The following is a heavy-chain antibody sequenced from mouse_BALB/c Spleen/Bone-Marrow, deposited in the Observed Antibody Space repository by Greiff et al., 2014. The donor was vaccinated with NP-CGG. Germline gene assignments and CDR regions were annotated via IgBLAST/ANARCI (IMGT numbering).Heavy chain of an antibody. D-gene: IGHD1-1*01. Sequence: QVQLQQSGAELAKPGASVKMSCKASGYTFTSYRMHWVKQRSGQGQEWIGYINPSTGYTEYNQKFKDKATLTADKSSSTAYMQLSSLTSEDSAVDYCARSYYDGSSFAYWGQGTLVTVSA. J-gene: IGHJ3*01. V-gene: IGHV1-4*01. CDR1: GYTFTSYR. CDR2: INPSTGYT. CDR3: ARSYYDGSSFAY.